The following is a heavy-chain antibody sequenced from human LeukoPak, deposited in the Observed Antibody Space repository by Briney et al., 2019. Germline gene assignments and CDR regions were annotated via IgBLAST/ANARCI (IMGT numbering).Heavy chain of an antibody. Sequence: PGRSLRLSCAGSGFTFSNSGMNWVRQAPGKGLEWVSYISSSSSTIYYADSVKGRFTISRDNAENSLFLQMSSLRDEDTAVYYCARIRSGYYSDYWGQGTLVTVSS. CDR3: ARIRSGYYSDY. CDR2: ISSSSSTI. D-gene: IGHD3-22*01. CDR1: GFTFSNSG. J-gene: IGHJ4*02. V-gene: IGHV3-48*02.